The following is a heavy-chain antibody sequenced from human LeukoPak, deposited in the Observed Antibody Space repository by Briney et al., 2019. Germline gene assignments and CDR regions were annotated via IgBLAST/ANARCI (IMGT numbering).Heavy chain of an antibody. CDR2: VYPDDSDT. D-gene: IGHD2-2*01. Sequence: GESLKISCKGSGYSFTSYWIGWARQMPGKGLEWMGIVYPDDSDTRYSPSFQGQVTISADKSISTAYVQWSNLKSSDTGIYYCARRDGYCSSTRCYANWFDPWGQGTLVTVSS. CDR1: GYSFTSYW. CDR3: ARRDGYCSSTRCYANWFDP. J-gene: IGHJ5*02. V-gene: IGHV5-51*01.